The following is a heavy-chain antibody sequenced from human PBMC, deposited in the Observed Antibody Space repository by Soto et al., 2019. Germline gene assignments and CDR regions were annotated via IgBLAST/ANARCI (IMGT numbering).Heavy chain of an antibody. CDR2: INCRSGGT. J-gene: IGHJ5*02. V-gene: IGHV1-2*02. Sequence: ASVKVSCKTSGYVFTGYYLHWVRQAPGQGLEWMGWINCRSGGTTYTQKFQGRVTLTMDTSTSTAYMELSSLRSEDTAVYYCARDRVYCSSTSCYSYNWFDPWGQGTLVTVSS. D-gene: IGHD2-2*01. CDR1: GYVFTGYY. CDR3: ARDRVYCSSTSCYSYNWFDP.